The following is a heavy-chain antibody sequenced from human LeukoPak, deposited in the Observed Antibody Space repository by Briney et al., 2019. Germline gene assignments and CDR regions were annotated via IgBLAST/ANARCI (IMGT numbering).Heavy chain of an antibody. CDR2: IIPIFGIA. J-gene: IGHJ6*02. V-gene: IGHV1-69*04. CDR3: VRWIQLDYYYGMDV. Sequence: SVKVSCKASGGTFSSYAISWVRQAPGQGLEWIGRIIPIFGIANYAQKFQGRVTITADKSTSTAYMELSSLRSEDTAVYYCVRWIQLDYYYGMDVWGQGTTVTVSS. CDR1: GGTFSSYA. D-gene: IGHD5-18*01.